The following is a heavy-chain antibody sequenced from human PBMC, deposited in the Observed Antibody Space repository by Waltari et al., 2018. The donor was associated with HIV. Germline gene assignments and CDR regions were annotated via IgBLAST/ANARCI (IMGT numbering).Heavy chain of an antibody. CDR1: GGSVRSSSYF. J-gene: IGHJ2*01. D-gene: IGHD1-26*01. CDR2: VYYTGRR. V-gene: IGHV4-39*01. CDR3: ARHALRVGAAYWNFDL. Sequence: QLQLQESGPGLVKPSETLSLTCTVSGGSVRSSSYFWGWIRQPPGKGLGGVGRVYYTGRRYYNPSLKSRVTISVDTSKNQFSLKVTSVTAADTAVYYCARHALRVGAAYWNFDLWGRGTLVTVSS.